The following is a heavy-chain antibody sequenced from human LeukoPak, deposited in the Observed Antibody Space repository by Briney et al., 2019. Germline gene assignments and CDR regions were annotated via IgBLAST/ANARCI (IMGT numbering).Heavy chain of an antibody. CDR3: ARLTQDYGDLAPDY. Sequence: SETLSLTCTVSGGSISSGGYYWSWIRQHPGEGLEWIGYIYYSGSTYYNPSLKSRVTISVDTSKNQFSLKLSSVTAADTAVYYCARLTQDYGDLAPDYWGQGTLVTVSS. CDR1: GGSISSGGYY. J-gene: IGHJ4*02. D-gene: IGHD4-17*01. V-gene: IGHV4-31*03. CDR2: IYYSGST.